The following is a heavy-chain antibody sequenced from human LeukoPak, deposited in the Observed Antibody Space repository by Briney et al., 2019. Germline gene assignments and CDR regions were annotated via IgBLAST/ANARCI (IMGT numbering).Heavy chain of an antibody. CDR2: ISGSGGST. Sequence: GGSLRLSCAASGFTFSSYSMSWVRQAPGKGLEWVSVISGSGGSTYYADSVKGRFTISRDNSKNTLYLQMNSLRAEDTAVYYCAKAGDSSCYTEAFCDNWGQGTLVTVSS. V-gene: IGHV3-23*01. J-gene: IGHJ4*02. CDR3: AKAGDSSCYTEAFCDN. D-gene: IGHD3-22*01. CDR1: GFTFSSYS.